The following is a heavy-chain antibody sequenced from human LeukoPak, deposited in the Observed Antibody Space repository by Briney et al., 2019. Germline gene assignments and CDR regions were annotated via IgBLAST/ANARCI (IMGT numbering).Heavy chain of an antibody. V-gene: IGHV4-34*01. D-gene: IGHD3-9*01. J-gene: IGHJ4*02. Sequence: PSETLSLTCAVYGGSFSGYYWGWIRQPPGKGLEWIGEINHSGSTNYNPSLKSRVTISVDTSKNQFSLKLSSVTAADTAVYYCASGHGPPTGITIGSPFDYWGQGTLVTVSS. CDR1: GGSFSGYY. CDR2: INHSGST. CDR3: ASGHGPPTGITIGSPFDY.